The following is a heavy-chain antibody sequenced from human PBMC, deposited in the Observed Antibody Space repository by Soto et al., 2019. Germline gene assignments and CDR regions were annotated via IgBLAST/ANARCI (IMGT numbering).Heavy chain of an antibody. CDR3: AKEGAGYYDSSPYDS. D-gene: IGHD3-22*01. Sequence: EVQLLESGGGLVQPGGSLSLSCAASGFPFSGYAMSWVRRAPGKGPEWVSSISGSGESTHYADSVKGRSTISRDNSKNTLYLPMNSLRAEDTAVYYCAKEGAGYYDSSPYDSWGQGTLVTVSA. CDR2: ISGSGEST. J-gene: IGHJ5*01. CDR1: GFPFSGYA. V-gene: IGHV3-23*01.